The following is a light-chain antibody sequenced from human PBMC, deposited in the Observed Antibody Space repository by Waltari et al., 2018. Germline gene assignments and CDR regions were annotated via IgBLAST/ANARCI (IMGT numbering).Light chain of an antibody. CDR3: QQYNTYSS. V-gene: IGKV1-5*03. J-gene: IGKJ2*03. Sequence: DIQMTQFPSTLSASVGDTIIITCRASQSISNYLAWYQQKPGKAPKLLIYKASSSGSGVPSRFSGSGSGTEFTLTISSLQPDDFATYYCQQYNTYSSFGQGTKLEIK. CDR1: QSISNY. CDR2: KAS.